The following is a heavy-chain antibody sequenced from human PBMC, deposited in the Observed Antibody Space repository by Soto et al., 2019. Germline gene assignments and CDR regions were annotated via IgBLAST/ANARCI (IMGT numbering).Heavy chain of an antibody. CDR3: ARVVLRGGLHFDY. Sequence: QVQLVQSGAEVKKPGASVKVSCKASGYTFTSYAMHWVRQAPGQRLEWMGWINAGNGNTKYSQKFQGRVTITRDTSAITAYMELSSLRSEDTAVYYCARVVLRGGLHFDYWGQGTLVTVSS. CDR2: INAGNGNT. D-gene: IGHD2-15*01. V-gene: IGHV1-3*01. CDR1: GYTFTSYA. J-gene: IGHJ4*02.